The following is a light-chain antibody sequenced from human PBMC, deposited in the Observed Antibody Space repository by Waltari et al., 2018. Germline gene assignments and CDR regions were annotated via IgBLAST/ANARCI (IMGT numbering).Light chain of an antibody. CDR3: MQGTHPYT. J-gene: IGKJ2*01. CDR1: QSLVYSDGKTY. V-gene: IGKV2-30*01. Sequence: DVVMTQSPLSMHVTLGQPASIPCRSTQSLVYSDGKTYLNGFQQRPGQSPRRLIYKVSTRESGVPDRFSGSGSGTDFTLRISRVEAEDVGVYYCMQGTHPYTFGQGTKLEI. CDR2: KVS.